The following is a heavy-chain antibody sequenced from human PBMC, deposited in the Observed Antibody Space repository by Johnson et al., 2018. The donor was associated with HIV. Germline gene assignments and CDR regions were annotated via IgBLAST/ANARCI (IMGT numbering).Heavy chain of an antibody. CDR3: AREWLYGFDI. CDR2: ISGSGGST. V-gene: IGHV3-23*04. Sequence: VQLVESGGGLVKPGGSLRVSCAASGFTFSNAWMNWVRQAPGKGLEWVSAISGSGGSTYYADSVKGRFTISRDNSKNTLYLQMNSLRAEDSAVYYCAREWLYGFDIWGQGTMVTVSS. J-gene: IGHJ3*02. D-gene: IGHD5-24*01. CDR1: GFTFSNAW.